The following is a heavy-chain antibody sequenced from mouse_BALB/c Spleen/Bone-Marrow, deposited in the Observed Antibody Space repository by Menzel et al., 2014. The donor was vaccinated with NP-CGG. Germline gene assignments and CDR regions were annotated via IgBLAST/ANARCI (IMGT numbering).Heavy chain of an antibody. D-gene: IGHD1-1*01. Sequence: LQESGPELVKPGASVKMSCKASGYTFTSYVMHWVKQKPGQGLEWIGCINPYNDGTKYNEKFKGKATLTSDKSSSTAYMELSSLTSEDSAVYYCARWGIIYYYGSSPYAMDYWGQGTSVTVSS. V-gene: IGHV1-14*01. CDR2: INPYNDGT. J-gene: IGHJ4*01. CDR3: ARWGIIYYYGSSPYAMDY. CDR1: GYTFTSYV.